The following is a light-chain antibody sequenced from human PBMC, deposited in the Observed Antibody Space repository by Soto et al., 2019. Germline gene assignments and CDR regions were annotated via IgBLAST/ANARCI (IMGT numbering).Light chain of an antibody. CDR3: QQFNSYPIT. V-gene: IGKV1-5*01. CDR2: GAS. CDR1: QSVGTW. Sequence: DIQMTQSPSTLSASVGGRVTITCRASQSVGTWVAWYQQKPGKAPKLLIYGASNLESGVPSRFSGSGSGTEFTLTIGGLQPDDFATYYCQQFNSYPITFGQGTRLEIK. J-gene: IGKJ5*01.